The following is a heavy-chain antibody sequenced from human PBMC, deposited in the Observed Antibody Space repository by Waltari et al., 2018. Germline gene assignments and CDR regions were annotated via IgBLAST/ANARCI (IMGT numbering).Heavy chain of an antibody. CDR2: INAGNGNT. V-gene: IGHV1-3*03. J-gene: IGHJ4*02. D-gene: IGHD3-10*01. CDR1: GYAFTSYA. Sequence: QVQLVQSGAEVKKHGASVKVSCKASGYAFTSYAMHGVTQAPGQRLEWMGWINAGNGNTKYSQEFQGRVTITRDTSASTAYMELSSLRSEDMAVYYCARGLLWFGEPITPLDYWGQGTLVTVSS. CDR3: ARGLLWFGEPITPLDY.